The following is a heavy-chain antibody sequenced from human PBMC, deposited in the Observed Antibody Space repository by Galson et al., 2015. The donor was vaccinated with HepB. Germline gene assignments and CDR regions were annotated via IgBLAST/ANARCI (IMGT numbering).Heavy chain of an antibody. Sequence: SLRLSCAASGFTFSSYAMHWVRQAPGKGLEYVSAISSNGGSTYYADSVKGRFTISRDNSKNTLYLQMSSLRAEDTAVYYCVKEDSQTDAFDIWGQGTMVTVSS. CDR3: VKEDSQTDAFDI. CDR1: GFTFSSYA. D-gene: IGHD2-15*01. V-gene: IGHV3-64D*06. CDR2: ISSNGGST. J-gene: IGHJ3*02.